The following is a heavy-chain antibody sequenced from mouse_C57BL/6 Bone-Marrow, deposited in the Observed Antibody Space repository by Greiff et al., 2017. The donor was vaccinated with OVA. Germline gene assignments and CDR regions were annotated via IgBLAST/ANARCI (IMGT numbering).Heavy chain of an antibody. D-gene: IGHD2-1*01. CDR1: GYTFTSYW. CDR2: INPSNGGT. Sequence: VQLQQPGTQLVKPGASVKLSCKASGYTFTSYWMHWVKQRPGQGLEWIGNINPSNGGTNYNEKFKSKATLTVDKSSSTAYMQLSSLTSEDSAVYYCARNGNYLYYFDYWGQGTTLTVSS. CDR3: ARNGNYLYYFDY. J-gene: IGHJ2*01. V-gene: IGHV1-53*01.